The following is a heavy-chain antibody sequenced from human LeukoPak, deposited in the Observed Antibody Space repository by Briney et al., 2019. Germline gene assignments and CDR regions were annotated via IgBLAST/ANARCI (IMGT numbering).Heavy chain of an antibody. Sequence: SETLSLTCTVSGGSISSYYWSWIRQPPGKGLEWIGEINHSGSTNYNPSLKSRVTISVDTSKNQFSLKLSSVTAADTAVYYCARGRAARTKLITGTLFDYWGQGTLVTVSS. V-gene: IGHV4-34*01. J-gene: IGHJ4*02. CDR1: GGSISSYY. D-gene: IGHD1-20*01. CDR3: ARGRAARTKLITGTLFDY. CDR2: INHSGST.